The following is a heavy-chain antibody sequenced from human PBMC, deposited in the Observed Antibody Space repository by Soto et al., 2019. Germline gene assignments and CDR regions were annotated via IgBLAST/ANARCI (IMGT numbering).Heavy chain of an antibody. CDR2: ITAGGTTT. J-gene: IGHJ5*02. CDR3: VKSAGVCSGGSCYPHWFDP. CDR1: GFTFTTYA. Sequence: EVQLLESGGGLVQPGGSLRLSCAASGFTFTTYAMDWVRQAPGKGLEWVSTITAGGTTTWYADSVKGRFTISRDNSRNTLSLQMDSRRAEDTAVYYCVKSAGVCSGGSCYPHWFDPWGQGTLVTVSS. D-gene: IGHD2-15*01. V-gene: IGHV3-23*01.